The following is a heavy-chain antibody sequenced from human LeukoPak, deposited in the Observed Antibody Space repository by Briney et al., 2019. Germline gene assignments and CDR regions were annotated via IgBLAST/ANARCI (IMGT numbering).Heavy chain of an antibody. V-gene: IGHV3-49*04. CDR3: ARGQTVSGAKYHFDF. Sequence: PGGSLRLSCLTSGFTFRDYGLGWVRQAPGMGLEWVSFIRSRIYGGAPEYAASVRGRFSVSRDDSESIAYLQMNNLKSEDTAVYYCARGQTVSGAKYHFDFWSPGTLVTVSS. CDR1: GFTFRDYG. J-gene: IGHJ4*02. D-gene: IGHD3-10*01. CDR2: IRSRIYGGAP.